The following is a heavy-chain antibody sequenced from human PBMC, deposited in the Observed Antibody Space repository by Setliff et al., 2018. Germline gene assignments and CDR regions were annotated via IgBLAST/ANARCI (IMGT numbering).Heavy chain of an antibody. CDR1: GVSLSSGTYY. J-gene: IGHJ4*02. CDR2: IYYSGSTS. Sequence: PSETLSLTCTVSGVSLSSGTYYWGWVRQPPGKGLEWIGRIYYSGSTSYYNPSLKSRVTMSVDTAQNQFSLSLSSVTAADTAVYYCARTGTYRYFDYWGQGTLVTVSS. V-gene: IGHV4-39*01. CDR3: ARTGTYRYFDY. D-gene: IGHD1-1*01.